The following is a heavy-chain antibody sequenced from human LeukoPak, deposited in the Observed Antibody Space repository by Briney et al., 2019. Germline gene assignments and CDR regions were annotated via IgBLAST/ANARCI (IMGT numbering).Heavy chain of an antibody. J-gene: IGHJ5*02. V-gene: IGHV1-2*02. CDR1: GYTFTGYY. Sequence: ASVKVSCKASGYTFTGYYMHWVRQAPGQGLEWMGWINPNSGGTNYAQKFQGRVTMTRDTSISTAYMELSRLRSDDTAVYYCARAEGVTVVVPAVAPIGWFDPWGQGTLVTVSS. D-gene: IGHD2-2*01. CDR2: INPNSGGT. CDR3: ARAEGVTVVVPAVAPIGWFDP.